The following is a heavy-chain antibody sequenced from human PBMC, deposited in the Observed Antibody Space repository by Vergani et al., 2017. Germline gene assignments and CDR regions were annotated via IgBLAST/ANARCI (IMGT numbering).Heavy chain of an antibody. J-gene: IGHJ1*01. Sequence: QVQLVESGGGVVQPGRSLRLSCAASGFTFSSYAMHWVRQAPGKGLEWVAVISYDGSNKYYADSVKGRFTISRDNSKNTLYLQMNSLRAEDTAVYYCARPKYSSSWTTRPAEYFQHWGQGTLVTVSS. CDR2: ISYDGSNK. D-gene: IGHD6-13*01. CDR3: ARPKYSSSWTTRPAEYFQH. V-gene: IGHV3-30-3*01. CDR1: GFTFSSYA.